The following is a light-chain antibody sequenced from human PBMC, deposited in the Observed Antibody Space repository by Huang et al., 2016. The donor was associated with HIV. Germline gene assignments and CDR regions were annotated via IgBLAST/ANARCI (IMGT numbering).Light chain of an antibody. CDR1: QSVNSY. Sequence: EIVLTQSPATLSLSPGERATLSCRASQSVNSYLAWYQQKPGQAPRLLIYDASNRATGIPARFSGSGSGTDFTLTISSLELEDFAVYYCQQRSNWYTFGQGTKLEIK. CDR3: QQRSNWYT. J-gene: IGKJ2*01. CDR2: DAS. V-gene: IGKV3-11*01.